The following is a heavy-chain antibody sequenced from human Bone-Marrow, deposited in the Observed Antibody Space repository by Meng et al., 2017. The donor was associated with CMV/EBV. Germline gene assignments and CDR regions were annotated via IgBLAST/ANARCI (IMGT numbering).Heavy chain of an antibody. Sequence: GSLRLSCAVYGGSFSGYYWSWIRQPPGKGLEWIGEINHSGSTNYNPSLKSRVTISVDTSKNQFSLKLSSVTAADTAVYYCARGRTTWGYWGQRTLVTVSS. D-gene: IGHD1-1*01. CDR3: ARGRTTWGY. CDR1: GGSFSGYY. V-gene: IGHV4-34*01. CDR2: INHSGST. J-gene: IGHJ4*02.